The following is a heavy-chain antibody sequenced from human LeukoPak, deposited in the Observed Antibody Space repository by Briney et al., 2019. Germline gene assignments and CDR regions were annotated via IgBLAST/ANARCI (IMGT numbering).Heavy chain of an antibody. CDR1: GYTFITSY. Sequence: GASVKVSCKTSGYTFITSYTHWVRQAPGQGLEWMGMINPIDGNTNRPQKFRGRLTVTRDTSTSTVYMELGSLTSEDTAVYYCAREPTSGSLYFDYWGQGTLVTVSS. V-gene: IGHV1-46*01. D-gene: IGHD1-26*01. CDR3: AREPTSGSLYFDY. CDR2: INPIDGNT. J-gene: IGHJ4*02.